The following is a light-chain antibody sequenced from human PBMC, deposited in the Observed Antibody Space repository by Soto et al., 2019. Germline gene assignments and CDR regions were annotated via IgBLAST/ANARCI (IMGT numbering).Light chain of an antibody. V-gene: IGKV3-20*01. CDR2: GVS. CDR3: QQYGGSPLT. J-gene: IGKJ4*01. CDR1: QSVSSSS. Sequence: EIVLTQSPGTLSLSPGESATLSCRASQSVSSSSLAWYQQKPGQAPRLLFFGVSNRAAGVPDRFGGSGSGTDFTLTISRLEPEDFAVYYCQQYGGSPLTFGGRTKVDMK.